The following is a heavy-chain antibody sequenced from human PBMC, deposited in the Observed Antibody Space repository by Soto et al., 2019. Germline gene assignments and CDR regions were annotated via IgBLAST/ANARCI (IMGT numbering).Heavy chain of an antibody. Sequence: PSETLSLTCAVSGYSISSGYYWGWIRQPPGKGLEWIGSIYHSGSAYNNPSLKSRVTISVDTSKNQFSLKLSSVTAADTAVYYCARVGGYGMDVWGQGTTGTVSS. D-gene: IGHD3-10*01. CDR2: IYHSGSA. CDR1: GYSISSGYY. V-gene: IGHV4-38-2*01. CDR3: ARVGGYGMDV. J-gene: IGHJ6*02.